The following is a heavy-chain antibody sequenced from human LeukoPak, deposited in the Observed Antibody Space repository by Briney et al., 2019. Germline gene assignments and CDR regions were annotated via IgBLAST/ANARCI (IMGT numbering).Heavy chain of an antibody. J-gene: IGHJ4*02. Sequence: PSETLSLTCAVYGGSFSGYYWSWIRQPPGKGLEWIGETNHSGSTNYNPSLKSRVTISVDTSKNQCSLKLSSVTAADTAVYYCARGNFGSTTVIDYWGQGTLVTVSS. CDR2: TNHSGST. V-gene: IGHV4-34*01. D-gene: IGHD6-13*01. CDR3: ARGNFGSTTVIDY. CDR1: GGSFSGYY.